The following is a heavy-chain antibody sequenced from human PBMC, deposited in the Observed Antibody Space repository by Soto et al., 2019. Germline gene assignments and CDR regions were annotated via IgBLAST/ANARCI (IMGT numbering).Heavy chain of an antibody. V-gene: IGHV3-72*01. J-gene: IGHJ4*02. CDR2: SRDKGNSYST. Sequence: EVQLVESGGGLVQPGGSLRLSCAGSGFIFSDYYIDWVRQAPGKGLEWVGRSRDKGNSYSTDYAASEKGRFTVSRDASKHSLYLQINRLKTEVTALYYCTRSITGTTSFDYWGQGTLVTVSS. CDR3: TRSITGTTSFDY. CDR1: GFIFSDYY. D-gene: IGHD1-7*01.